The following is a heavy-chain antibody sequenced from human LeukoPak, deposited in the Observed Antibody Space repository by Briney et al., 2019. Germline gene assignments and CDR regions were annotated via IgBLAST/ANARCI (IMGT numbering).Heavy chain of an antibody. CDR1: GGTFSSYA. D-gene: IGHD5-18*01. Sequence: SVKVSCKASGGTFSSYAISWGRQAPGQGLEWMGGIIPIFGTANYAQKFQGRVTITADESTSTAYMELSSLRSEDTAVYYCARVDTAMVTIGGFDYWGQGTLVTVSS. V-gene: IGHV1-69*13. CDR3: ARVDTAMVTIGGFDY. CDR2: IIPIFGTA. J-gene: IGHJ4*02.